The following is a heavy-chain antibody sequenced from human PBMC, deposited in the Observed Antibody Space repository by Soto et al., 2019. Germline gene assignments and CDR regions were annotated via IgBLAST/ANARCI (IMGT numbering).Heavy chain of an antibody. CDR3: ARHIGYYDFWSGYFPYGMDV. CDR1: GYSFTSYW. Sequence: PGDSLKISCKGSGYSFTSYWIGWVRQMPGKGLEWMGRIDPSDSYTNYSPSFQGHVTISADKSISTAYLQWSSLKASDTAMYYCARHIGYYDFWSGYFPYGMDVWGQGTTVTVSS. J-gene: IGHJ6*02. V-gene: IGHV5-10-1*01. D-gene: IGHD3-3*01. CDR2: IDPSDSYT.